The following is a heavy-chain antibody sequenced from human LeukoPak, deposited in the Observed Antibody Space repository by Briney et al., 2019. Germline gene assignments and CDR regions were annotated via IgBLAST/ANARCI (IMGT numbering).Heavy chain of an antibody. CDR3: ARRGYYDTSGYLFDY. CDR2: INSSGSTI. Sequence: GGSLRLSCAASGFTFSSYEMNWVRQAPGKGLEWVSYINSSGSTIYYADSVKGRFTISRDNARNSLFLQMNSLRAEDTAVYYCARRGYYDTSGYLFDYWGQGTLVTVSS. V-gene: IGHV3-48*03. D-gene: IGHD3-22*01. J-gene: IGHJ4*02. CDR1: GFTFSSYE.